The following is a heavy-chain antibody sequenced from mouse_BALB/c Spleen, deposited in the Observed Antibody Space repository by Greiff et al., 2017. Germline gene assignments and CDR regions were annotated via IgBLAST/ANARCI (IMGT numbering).Heavy chain of an antibody. Sequence: EVKLMESGGGLVKPGGSLKLSCAASGFTISSYAMSWVRQSPEKRLEWVAEISSGGSYTYYPDTVTGRFTISRDNAKNTLYLEMSSLRSEDTAMYYCARVDYDPHYYAMDYWGQGTSVTVSS. V-gene: IGHV5-9-4*01. CDR3: ARVDYDPHYYAMDY. D-gene: IGHD2-4*01. CDR2: ISSGGSYT. J-gene: IGHJ4*01. CDR1: GFTISSYA.